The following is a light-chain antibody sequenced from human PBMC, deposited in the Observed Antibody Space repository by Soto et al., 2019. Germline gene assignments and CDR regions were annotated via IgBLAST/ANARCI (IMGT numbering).Light chain of an antibody. CDR3: QQYGRYRT. CDR2: KAS. J-gene: IGKJ1*01. Sequence: DIQMTQSPSTLSASVGDRVTITCRASQSISTWLAWYQHKPGKAPNLLIYKASSLESGVPSRFSGSGSGTEFTLTIRSLQPDDVATYYCQQYGRYRTFGQGTKVEIK. CDR1: QSISTW. V-gene: IGKV1-5*03.